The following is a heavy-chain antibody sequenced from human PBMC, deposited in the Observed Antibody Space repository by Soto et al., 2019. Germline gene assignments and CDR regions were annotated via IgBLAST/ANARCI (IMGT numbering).Heavy chain of an antibody. Sequence: QVQLVESGGGVVQPGRSLRLSCAASGFPFTTYGMHWVREGPGKGLEWVAVISYDGTNKYYADSVKGRFTISRDNSKNTLYFQINRLRPEDTALYYCVGGQYYFDYRGQGTLVTVSS. CDR1: GFPFTTYG. CDR3: VGGQYYFDY. J-gene: IGHJ4*02. D-gene: IGHD3-10*01. V-gene: IGHV3-30*03. CDR2: ISYDGTNK.